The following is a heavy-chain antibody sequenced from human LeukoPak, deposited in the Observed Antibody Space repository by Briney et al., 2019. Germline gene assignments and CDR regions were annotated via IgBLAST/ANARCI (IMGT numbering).Heavy chain of an antibody. Sequence: GGSLRLSCAASGFPFSNYVRHWVRQAPGKGLEWVAVISYDGSNIYYADSVKGRFTISRDNSKNTLYLQMNSLRTEDTAVYFCAKEIYYDSSAFSDYWGQGTLVTVSA. CDR2: ISYDGSNI. CDR1: GFPFSNYV. J-gene: IGHJ4*02. V-gene: IGHV3-30*18. D-gene: IGHD3-22*01. CDR3: AKEIYYDSSAFSDY.